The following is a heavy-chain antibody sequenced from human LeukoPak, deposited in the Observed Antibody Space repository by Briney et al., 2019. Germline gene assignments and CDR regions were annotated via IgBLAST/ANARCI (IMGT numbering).Heavy chain of an antibody. CDR3: ARDTDRAVDEIGSVMDV. CDR2: INHSGST. CDR1: GGSFSGYY. V-gene: IGHV4-34*01. J-gene: IGHJ6*04. D-gene: IGHD5-12*01. Sequence: SETLSLTCAVYGGSFSGYYWSWIRQPPGKGLEWIGEINHSGSTNYNPSLKSRVIMSVDTSKNQFSLKLSSVTAADTAVYYCARDTDRAVDEIGSVMDVWGKGTTVTVSS.